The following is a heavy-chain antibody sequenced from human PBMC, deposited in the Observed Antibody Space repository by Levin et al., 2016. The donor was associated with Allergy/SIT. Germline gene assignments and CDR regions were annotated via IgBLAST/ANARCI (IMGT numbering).Heavy chain of an antibody. CDR2: ISSSGSTI. D-gene: IGHD3-10*01. V-gene: IGHV3-48*03. J-gene: IGHJ6*02. Sequence: GESLKISCAASGFTFSSYEMNWVRQAPGKGLEWVSYISSSGSTIYYADSVKGRFTISRDNSKNTLYLQMNSLRAEDTAVYYCAKPQGSGPYYYYGMDVWGQGTTVTVSS. CDR3: AKPQGSGPYYYYGMDV. CDR1: GFTFSSYE.